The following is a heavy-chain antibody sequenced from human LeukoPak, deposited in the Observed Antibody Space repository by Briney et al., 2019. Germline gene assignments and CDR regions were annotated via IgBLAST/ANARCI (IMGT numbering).Heavy chain of an antibody. CDR1: GFTVSSNY. CDR3: AKEGFGTMVRGAVDY. D-gene: IGHD3-10*01. CDR2: ISGSGGST. V-gene: IGHV3-23*01. Sequence: GGSLRLSCAASGFTVSSNYMSWVRQAPGKGLEWVTAISGSGGSTYYADSVKGRFTISRDNSKNTLYLQMNSLRAEDTAVYYCAKEGFGTMVRGAVDYWGQGTLVTVSS. J-gene: IGHJ4*02.